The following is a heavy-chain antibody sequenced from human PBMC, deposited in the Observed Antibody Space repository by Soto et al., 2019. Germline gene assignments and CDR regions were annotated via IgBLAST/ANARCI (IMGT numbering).Heavy chain of an antibody. CDR2: ISSRGDHT. CDR1: GFTFIDYS. Sequence: QLQLVESGRGLVQPGGSLRLACAASGFTFIDYSIALILQAPGKGLEWLSYISSRGDHTTYADSVKDRFTISRDNAKDSLYLKMNSMRAEDSAVYYCARGFVDWVASWGLGTLVTVSS. V-gene: IGHV3-11*06. D-gene: IGHD3-3*01. J-gene: IGHJ5*01. CDR3: ARGFVDWVAS.